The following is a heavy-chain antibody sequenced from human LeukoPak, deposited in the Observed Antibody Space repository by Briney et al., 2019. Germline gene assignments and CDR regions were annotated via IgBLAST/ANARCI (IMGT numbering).Heavy chain of an antibody. CDR3: ARKGYSSGWFAENAFDI. D-gene: IGHD6-19*01. CDR1: GFTFSSYS. V-gene: IGHV3-21*01. CDR2: ISTSSIYI. Sequence: GGSLRLSCAASGFTFSSYSMNWVRQAPGKGLEWVSSISTSSIYIYYADSVKGRFTISRDNAKKSVHLQMNSLRAEDTAVYYCARKGYSSGWFAENAFDIWGQGTMVTVSS. J-gene: IGHJ3*02.